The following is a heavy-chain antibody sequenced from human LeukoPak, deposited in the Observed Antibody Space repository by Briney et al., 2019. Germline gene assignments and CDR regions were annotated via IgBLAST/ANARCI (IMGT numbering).Heavy chain of an antibody. CDR3: ARAEDTAMATWSVAFDI. V-gene: IGHV4-59*01. Sequence: SETLSLTCTVSGGSISSYYWSWIRQPPGKGLEWIGYISYSGSTNYNPSLKSRVTISVDTSKNQFSLKLSSVTAADTAVYYCARAEDTAMATWSVAFDIWGQGTMVTVSS. CDR2: ISYSGST. CDR1: GGSISSYY. D-gene: IGHD5-18*01. J-gene: IGHJ3*02.